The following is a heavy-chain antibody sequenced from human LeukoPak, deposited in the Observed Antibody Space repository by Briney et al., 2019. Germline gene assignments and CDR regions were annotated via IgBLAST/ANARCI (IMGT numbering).Heavy chain of an antibody. CDR1: GYSISSGYY. J-gene: IGHJ4*02. CDR2: IYHSGST. V-gene: IGHV4-38-2*01. D-gene: IGHD3-22*01. Sequence: PSETLSLTCAVSGYSISSGYYWGWIRQPPGKGLEWIGSIYHSGSTYYNPSLKSRVTISVDTSKNQFSLKLSSVTAADTAVYYCARFSSSGQFSDYWGQRTLVTVSS. CDR3: ARFSSSGQFSDY.